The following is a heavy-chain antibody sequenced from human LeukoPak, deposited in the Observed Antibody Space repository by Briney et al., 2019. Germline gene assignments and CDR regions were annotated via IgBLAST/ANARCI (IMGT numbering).Heavy chain of an antibody. D-gene: IGHD3-16*02. CDR1: GFTFSTFG. CDR3: AKDGGRYRFDF. V-gene: IGHV3-23*01. CDR2: ISDTGGYT. J-gene: IGHJ4*02. Sequence: GGSLRLSCVASGFTFSTFGMSWVRQAPGKGLEWVSSISDTGGYTYYADSMKGRFTISRDNSKNTLYLQMNSLRPDDTALYYCAKDGGRYRFDFWGQGTMVTVSS.